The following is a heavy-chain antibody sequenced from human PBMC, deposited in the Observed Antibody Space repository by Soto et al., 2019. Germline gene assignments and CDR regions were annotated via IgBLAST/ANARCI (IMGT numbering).Heavy chain of an antibody. CDR2: ISYDGSNK. V-gene: IGHV3-30-3*01. D-gene: IGHD3-3*01. CDR3: ARDPPTERLLLDY. CDR1: GFTFSSYA. J-gene: IGHJ4*02. Sequence: GGSLRLSCAASGFTFSSYAMHWVRQAPGKGLEWVAVISYDGSNKYYADSVKGRFTISRDNSKNTLYLQMNSLRAEDTAVYYCARDPPTERLLLDYWGQGTLVTVSS.